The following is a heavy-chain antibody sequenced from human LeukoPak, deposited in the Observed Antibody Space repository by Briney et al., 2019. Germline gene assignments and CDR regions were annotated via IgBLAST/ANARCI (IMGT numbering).Heavy chain of an antibody. CDR2: ISGNGGST. D-gene: IGHD3-22*01. CDR1: GFTFSSNA. J-gene: IGHJ4*02. V-gene: IGHV3-23*01. Sequence: GGSLRLSCAASGFTFSSNAMSWVRQAPGKGLEWLSAISGNGGSTYYADSVMGRFTISRDNSKNTLYLQMNSLRAEDTAVYYCAKRSSGYSFDYWGQGTLVTVSS. CDR3: AKRSSGYSFDY.